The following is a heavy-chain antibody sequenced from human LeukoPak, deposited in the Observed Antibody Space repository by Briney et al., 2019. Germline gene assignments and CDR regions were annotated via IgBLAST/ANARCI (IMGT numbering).Heavy chain of an antibody. CDR2: INPSSGGT. CDR1: GYSFTRYY. CDR3: ARDRGSSWYVDY. V-gene: IGHV1-2*02. Sequence: ASVKVSCKTSGYSFTRYYIHWVRQAPGQGLEWMGWINPSSGGTEYAQKSQGRVTMTGDTSISTAYMELSRLRTDDTAVYNCARDRGSSWYVDYWGQGTLVTVSS. J-gene: IGHJ4*02. D-gene: IGHD6-13*01.